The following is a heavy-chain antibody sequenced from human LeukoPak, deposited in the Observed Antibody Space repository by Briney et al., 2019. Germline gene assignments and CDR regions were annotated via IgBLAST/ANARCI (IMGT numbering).Heavy chain of an antibody. V-gene: IGHV3-33*01. CDR2: IWYDGSKE. D-gene: IGHD1-1*01. Sequence: PGRSLRLSCAASGFTFRTYGFHWVRRAPGKGLEWVAVIWYDGSKEYYTDSVKGRFTISKDNSKNTVYLQMDSLRADDTALYCCARDIQVGTFDVWGQGTMVTVSS. CDR1: GFTFRTYG. CDR3: ARDIQVGTFDV. J-gene: IGHJ3*01.